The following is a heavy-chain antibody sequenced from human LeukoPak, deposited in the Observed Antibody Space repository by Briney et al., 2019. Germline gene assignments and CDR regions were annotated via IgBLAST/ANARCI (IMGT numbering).Heavy chain of an antibody. CDR3: AEDAQRGFDYSNSLEH. V-gene: IGHV3-33*06. D-gene: IGHD4-11*01. Sequence: GGSLRLSCEASGFTFSHFAMHWVRQAPGKGLEWVAVIWSDATNKYYADSVKGRFTISRDDFRKTVSLQMDGLRVEDTAVYYCAEDAQRGFDYSNSLEHWGQGSLVTV. CDR2: IWSDATNK. J-gene: IGHJ5*02. CDR1: GFTFSHFA.